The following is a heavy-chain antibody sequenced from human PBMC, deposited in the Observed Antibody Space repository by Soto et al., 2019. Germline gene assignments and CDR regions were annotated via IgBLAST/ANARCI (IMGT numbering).Heavy chain of an antibody. CDR3: VRDGHCITTSCYGNWFDP. Sequence: GGSLRLSCGAFGFTFSTYWMHWIRQGPGKGLDGGSRINIEARHTYYAESVKGRFTTSRDNANNTLDLEMNSLRAEDTAVYYCVRDGHCITTSCYGNWFDPWGQGTLVTVSS. D-gene: IGHD2-2*01. V-gene: IGHV3-74*01. J-gene: IGHJ5*02. CDR2: INIEARHT. CDR1: GFTFSTYW.